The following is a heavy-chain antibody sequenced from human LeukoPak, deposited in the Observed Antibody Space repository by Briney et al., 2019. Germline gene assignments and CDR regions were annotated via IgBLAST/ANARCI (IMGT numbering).Heavy chain of an antibody. V-gene: IGHV4-38-2*02. J-gene: IGHJ6*04. CDR2: IYHSGST. D-gene: IGHD3-10*01. CDR1: GYSISSGYY. CDR3: AREDYCGSGRAQGMDV. Sequence: PSETLSLTCAVSGYSISSGYYWGWIRQPPGQGLEWIGIIYHSGSTYYNPSLKSRVTISVDTSKNQFSLKLSSVTAADTAVYYCAREDYCGSGRAQGMDVWGKGTTVTVSS.